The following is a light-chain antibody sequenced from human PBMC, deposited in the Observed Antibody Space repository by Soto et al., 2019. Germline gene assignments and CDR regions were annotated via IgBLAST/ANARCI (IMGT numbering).Light chain of an antibody. Sequence: QSVLTQPASVSGSPGQSITISCTGTSSDVGGYNYVSWYQQHPGKAPKLMIYDVSNRPSGVSNRFSGSKSGNTASLTISELQAEDEADYYCSSYTSSSTGVFGGGTKLTVL. CDR2: DVS. CDR3: SSYTSSSTGV. V-gene: IGLV2-14*01. J-gene: IGLJ2*01. CDR1: SSDVGGYNY.